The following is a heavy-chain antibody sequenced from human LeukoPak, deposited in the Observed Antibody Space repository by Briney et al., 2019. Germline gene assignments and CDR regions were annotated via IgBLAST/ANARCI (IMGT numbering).Heavy chain of an antibody. J-gene: IGHJ3*02. CDR1: GYTFTSYA. CDR3: ARDLLGYSSSWYPDAFDI. V-gene: IGHV1-3*01. D-gene: IGHD6-13*01. Sequence: ASVKVSCKASGYTFTSYAMHWVRQAPGQRLEWMGWINAGNGNTKYSQKFQGWVTMTRDTSISTAYMELSRLRSDDTAVYYCARDLLGYSSSWYPDAFDIWGQGTMVTVSS. CDR2: INAGNGNT.